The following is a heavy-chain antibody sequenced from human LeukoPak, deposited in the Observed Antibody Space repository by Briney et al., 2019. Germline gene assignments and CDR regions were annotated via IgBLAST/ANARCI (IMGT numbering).Heavy chain of an antibody. V-gene: IGHV3-74*01. J-gene: IGHJ4*02. CDR1: GFTFSSYW. D-gene: IGHD2-2*01. CDR3: AKSYIVVVPAATSFDY. Sequence: GGSLRLSCAASGFTFSSYWMHWVRQAPGKGLVWVSRINSDGSSTSYADSVKGRFTISRDNSKNTLYLQMNSLRAEDTAVYYCAKSYIVVVPAATSFDYWGQGTLVTVSS. CDR2: INSDGSST.